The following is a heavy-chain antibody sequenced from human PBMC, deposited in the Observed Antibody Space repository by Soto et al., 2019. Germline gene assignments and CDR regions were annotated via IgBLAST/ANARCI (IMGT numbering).Heavy chain of an antibody. D-gene: IGHD3-22*01. J-gene: IGHJ6*02. CDR3: ARDPHPSASGYYYYYYCMDV. V-gene: IGHV1-69*01. CDR2: IIPIFGTA. CDR1: GGTFSSYA. Sequence: QVQLVQSGAEVKKPGSSVKVSCKASGGTFSSYAISWVRQAPGQGLEWMGGIIPIFGTANYAQKFQGRVTITADESTSTAYMELRSLRSEDTAVYYCARDPHPSASGYYYYYYCMDVCGQGTTVTVSS.